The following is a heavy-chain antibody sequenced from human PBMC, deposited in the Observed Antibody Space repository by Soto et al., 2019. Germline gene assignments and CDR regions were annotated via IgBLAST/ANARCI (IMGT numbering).Heavy chain of an antibody. V-gene: IGHV3-23*01. CDR2: ISGSGGST. CDR3: AKADKLTGYYPPPDAFDL. CDR1: GFTFSSYA. D-gene: IGHD3-9*01. J-gene: IGHJ3*01. Sequence: EVQLLESGGGLVQPGGSLRLSCAASGFTFSSYAMSWVRQAPGKGLEGVSAISGSGGSTYYADSVKGRFTISRDNSKNTLYLQMNSLRADDTAVYYCAKADKLTGYYPPPDAFDLWGQGTMVTVSS.